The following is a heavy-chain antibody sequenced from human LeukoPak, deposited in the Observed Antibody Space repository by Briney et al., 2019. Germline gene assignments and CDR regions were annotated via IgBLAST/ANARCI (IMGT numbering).Heavy chain of an antibody. CDR2: INHSGST. V-gene: IGHV4-34*01. Sequence: PSETLSHTCAVYGGSFSGYYWSWIRQPPGKGLEWIGEINHSGSTNYNPSLKSRVTISVDTSKNQFSLKLSSVTAADTAVYYCATGGYCSGGSCYVWWGQGTLVTVSS. J-gene: IGHJ4*02. D-gene: IGHD2-15*01. CDR3: ATGGYCSGGSCYVW. CDR1: GGSFSGYY.